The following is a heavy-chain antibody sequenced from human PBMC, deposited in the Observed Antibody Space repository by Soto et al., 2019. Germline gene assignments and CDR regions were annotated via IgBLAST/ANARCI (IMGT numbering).Heavy chain of an antibody. J-gene: IGHJ4*02. V-gene: IGHV1-69*01. Sequence: QVQLVQSGAEVKKRGSSVKVSCKASGGTFSSYAISWVRQAPGQGLEWMGGIIPIFGTANYAQKFQGRVRITADESTSTAYMELSSLRSKDTAVYYCAREWSGHGDYVWFDYWGQGTLVTVSS. CDR1: GGTFSSYA. CDR2: IIPIFGTA. CDR3: AREWSGHGDYVWFDY. D-gene: IGHD4-17*01.